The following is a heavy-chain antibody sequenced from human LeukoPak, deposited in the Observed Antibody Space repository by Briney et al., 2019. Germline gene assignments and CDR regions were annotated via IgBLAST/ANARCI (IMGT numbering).Heavy chain of an antibody. CDR3: ARDPPVTGELVLGRQRIFYQ. CDR2: ISSSSAYI. CDR1: RCTFTDYI. Sequence: GGSLSLSCAASRCTFTDYIMNWGRQAGGKGVEWVSSISSSSAYINYADSVKGRFTISRANAKNSVYLQMNNLRAEDTAVYYCARDPPVTGELVLGRQRIFYQWGQGTLVTVSS. D-gene: IGHD7-27*01. J-gene: IGHJ4*02. V-gene: IGHV3-21*01.